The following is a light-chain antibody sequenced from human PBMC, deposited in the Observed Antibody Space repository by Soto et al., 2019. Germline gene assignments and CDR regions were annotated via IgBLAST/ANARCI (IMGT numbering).Light chain of an antibody. CDR1: QSVSSN. Sequence: EIVVAQSPATPSVSPGERATLSCRARQSVSSNLAWYQQKPGQAPRLLIYGASTRATGIPARFSGSGSGTDFTLTISSLQPEDFATYYCQQSYSTPWTFGQGTKVDIK. CDR3: QQSYSTPWT. CDR2: GAS. V-gene: IGKV3-15*01. J-gene: IGKJ1*01.